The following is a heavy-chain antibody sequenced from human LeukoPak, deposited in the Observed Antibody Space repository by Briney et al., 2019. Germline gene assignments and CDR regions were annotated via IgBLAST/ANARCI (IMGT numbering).Heavy chain of an antibody. J-gene: IGHJ5*02. CDR2: INHSGST. Sequence: SETLSLTCAVYGGSFSGYYWSWIRQPPGKGLEWIGEINHSGSTNYNPSLKSRVTISVDTSKNQFSLKLSSVTAADTAVYYCARAPGYSSPSGGLDPWGQGTLVTVSS. V-gene: IGHV4-34*01. D-gene: IGHD6-6*01. CDR3: ARAPGYSSPSGGLDP. CDR1: GGSFSGYY.